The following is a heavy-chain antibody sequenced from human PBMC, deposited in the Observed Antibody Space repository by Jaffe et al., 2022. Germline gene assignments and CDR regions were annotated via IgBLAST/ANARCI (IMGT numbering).Heavy chain of an antibody. CDR1: GFTFSSYW. D-gene: IGHD2-15*01. CDR2: ISSDGRST. V-gene: IGHV3-74*01. CDR3: AIPYCSGGSCFALWAFDI. J-gene: IGHJ3*02. Sequence: EVQLVESGGGLVQPGGSLRLSCAASGFTFSSYWMHWVRQAPGKGLVWVSRISSDGRSTSYADSVKGRFTISRDNAKNTLYLQMNSLRAEDTAVYYCAIPYCSGGSCFALWAFDIWGQGTMVTVSS.